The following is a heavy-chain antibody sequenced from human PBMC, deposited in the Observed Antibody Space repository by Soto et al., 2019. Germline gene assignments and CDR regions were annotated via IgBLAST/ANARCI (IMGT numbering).Heavy chain of an antibody. V-gene: IGHV4-30-2*01. CDR2: IYHSGST. J-gene: IGHJ5*02. Sequence: SETLSLTCAVSGGSISSGGYSWSWIRQPPGKGLEWIGYIYHSGSTYYNPSLKSRVTISVDRSKNQFSLKLSSVTPADSAVYYCAGVRGPYCGGECYTTTPNWFDPWGQATLVTVSS. D-gene: IGHD2-21*01. CDR1: GGSISSGGYS. CDR3: AGVRGPYCGGECYTTTPNWFDP.